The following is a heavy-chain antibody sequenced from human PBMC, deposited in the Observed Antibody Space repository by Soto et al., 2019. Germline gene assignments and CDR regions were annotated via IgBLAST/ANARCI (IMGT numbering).Heavy chain of an antibody. CDR3: EHTWELPFDY. Sequence: QITLKESGPTLVKPTQTLTLTCTYSGFSLRTTGVGVGWIRQPPGKALECFGIIYWNDDKRYSPSLKSSFTLTSDISKSQVVLKMTNIDPVDTGTYYCEHTWELPFDYWGQGTLVIVSS. D-gene: IGHD3-10*01. CDR2: IYWNDDK. CDR1: GFSLRTTGVG. V-gene: IGHV2-5*01. J-gene: IGHJ4*02.